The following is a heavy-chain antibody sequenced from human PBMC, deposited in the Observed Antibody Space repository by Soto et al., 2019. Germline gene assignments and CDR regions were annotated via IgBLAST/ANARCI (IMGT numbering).Heavy chain of an antibody. Sequence: QVQLQESGPGPVRPSETLSLTCAVSGGSITSINWWSWVRQSPEKGLEWIGEIYHGGSTKYVPSLESRLTMSIDKSKNQFSLRLSSVTAADTAVYYCATLELGAVSWGPGILVTVSS. J-gene: IGHJ5*02. V-gene: IGHV4-4*02. CDR3: ATLELGAVS. CDR1: GGSITSINW. CDR2: IYHGGST. D-gene: IGHD1-7*01.